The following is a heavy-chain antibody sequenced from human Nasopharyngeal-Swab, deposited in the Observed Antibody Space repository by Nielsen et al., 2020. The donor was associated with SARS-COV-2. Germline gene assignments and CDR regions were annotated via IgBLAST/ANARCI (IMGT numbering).Heavy chain of an antibody. CDR1: GFTFSSYS. V-gene: IGHV3-21*04. CDR3: AKDGANYDILTGYSQPDY. D-gene: IGHD3-9*01. J-gene: IGHJ4*02. Sequence: GGSLRLSCAASGFTFSSYSMNWVRQAPGKGLEWVSSISSSSSYIYYADSVKGRFTISRDNSKNTLYLQMNSLRAEDTAVYYCAKDGANYDILTGYSQPDYWGQGTLVTVSS. CDR2: ISSSSSYI.